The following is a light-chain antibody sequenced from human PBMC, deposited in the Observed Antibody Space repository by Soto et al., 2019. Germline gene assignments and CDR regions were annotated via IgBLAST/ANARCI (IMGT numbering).Light chain of an antibody. Sequence: EIVLTHSPATLSLSPGERATLSFSSSQSVSSHLAWYQQKRGQAPRPLIYDASSRATGIPARFNGSGSGTDFTLTISSLEPEDFAVYYCQQRSNWPRAFGQGTRLEI. CDR1: QSVSSH. J-gene: IGKJ5*01. CDR2: DAS. CDR3: QQRSNWPRA. V-gene: IGKV3-11*01.